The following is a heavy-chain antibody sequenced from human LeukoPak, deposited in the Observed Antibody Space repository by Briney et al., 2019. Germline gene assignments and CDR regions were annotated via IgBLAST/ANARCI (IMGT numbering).Heavy chain of an antibody. V-gene: IGHV3-7*05. CDR1: GFTFTAYW. CDR3: ASTGLGTSMIYASDM. D-gene: IGHD3-16*01. J-gene: IGHJ3*02. Sequence: PGGSLRLSCATSGFTFTAYWMGWVRQAPGKGLEGVASVKQDGSEKYYVDSVKGRFTISRDNARDSLYLQMNSLRAEDTAVYYCASTGLGTSMIYASDMWGQGTMVTVSS. CDR2: VKQDGSEK.